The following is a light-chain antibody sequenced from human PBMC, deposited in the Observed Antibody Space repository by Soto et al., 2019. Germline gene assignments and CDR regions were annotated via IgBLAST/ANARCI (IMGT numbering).Light chain of an antibody. J-gene: IGKJ2*01. CDR2: GAS. V-gene: IGKV3-20*01. CDR1: QSVSSSY. CDR3: QKEGRSPRT. Sequence: EIVLTQSPGTLSLSPGERATLSCRASQSVSSSYLAWYQQKPGQAPRLLIYGASTRATGIPDRFSGSGSGTDFTLTISRLEPENFAVYYFQKEGRSPRTFGQGTKLEIK.